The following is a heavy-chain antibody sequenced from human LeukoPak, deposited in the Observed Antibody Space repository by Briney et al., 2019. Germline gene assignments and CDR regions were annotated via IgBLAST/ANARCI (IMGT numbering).Heavy chain of an antibody. CDR1: GFTFSIYS. D-gene: IGHD2-2*01. CDR3: ASLQYCSSTSCPKNYFDY. Sequence: TGGSLRLSCAASGFTFSIYSMNWVSQAPGKGLEWVSSISSSSSYIYYADSVKGRFTISRDNAKNSLYLQMNSLRAEDTAVYYCASLQYCSSTSCPKNYFDYWGQGTLVTVSS. V-gene: IGHV3-21*01. CDR2: ISSSSSYI. J-gene: IGHJ4*02.